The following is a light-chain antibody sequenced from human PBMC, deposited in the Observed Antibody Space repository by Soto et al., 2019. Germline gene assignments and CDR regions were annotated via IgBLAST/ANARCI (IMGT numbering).Light chain of an antibody. CDR1: QSISSW. CDR3: QQYNSYSRT. CDR2: KAS. Sequence: DIQMTQPPSTLSASVGDRVTITCRASQSISSWLAWYQQKPGKAPKLLIYKASSLESGVPSRFSGSGSGTEFTLTISSLQPDDFATYYCQQYNSYSRTFGQGTKVE. J-gene: IGKJ1*01. V-gene: IGKV1-5*03.